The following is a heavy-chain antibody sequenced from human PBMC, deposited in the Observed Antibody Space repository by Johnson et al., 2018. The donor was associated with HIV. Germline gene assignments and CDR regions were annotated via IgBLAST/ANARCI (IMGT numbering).Heavy chain of an antibody. V-gene: IGHV3-30*14. CDR2: ISYDGSNK. D-gene: IGHD5-24*01. J-gene: IGHJ3*02. Sequence: QVQLVESGGGLVQPGGSLRLSCAASGFTFSSYAMHWVRQAPGKGLEWVAVISYDGSNKYYADSVKGRFTISRDNSKNTLYLQMNRLRAEDTAVYYCAREWLYGLDIWGQGTMVTVSS. CDR3: AREWLYGLDI. CDR1: GFTFSSYA.